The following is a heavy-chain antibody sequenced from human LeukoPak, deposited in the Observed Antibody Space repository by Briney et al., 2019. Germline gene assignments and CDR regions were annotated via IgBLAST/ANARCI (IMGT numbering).Heavy chain of an antibody. CDR3: AKDGNWASVS. V-gene: IGHV3-30*02. D-gene: IGHD7-27*01. CDR2: IRHDGTDQ. J-gene: IGHJ5*02. Sequence: GGSLRLSCVGSGFTFSVHWVRQVPGKGLEWLTFIRHDGTDQHYADSVRGRFTISRDNSKNTVYLQMNCLRPEDTALYYCAKDGNWASVSWGQGTLVTVSS. CDR1: GFTFS.